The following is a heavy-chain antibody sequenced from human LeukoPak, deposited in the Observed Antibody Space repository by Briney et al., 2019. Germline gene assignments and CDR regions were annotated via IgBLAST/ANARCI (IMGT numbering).Heavy chain of an antibody. CDR1: GFTFSSYW. CDR2: IKQDGSEK. V-gene: IGHV3-7*01. CDR3: ASCSSTSCVHGFDY. D-gene: IGHD2-2*01. Sequence: GGSLRLSSAASGFTFSSYWMSWVRQAPGKGLEWVANIKQDGSEKYYVDSVKGRFTISRDNAKNSLYLQMNSLRAEDTAVYYCASCSSTSCVHGFDYWGQGTLVTVSS. J-gene: IGHJ4*02.